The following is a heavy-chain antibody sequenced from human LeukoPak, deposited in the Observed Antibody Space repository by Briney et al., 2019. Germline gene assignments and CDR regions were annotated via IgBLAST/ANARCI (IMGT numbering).Heavy chain of an antibody. D-gene: IGHD3-10*01. V-gene: IGHV3-48*04. CDR2: ISSSGSTI. CDR3: ASHYHYFDY. Sequence: PGGSLRLSCAASGFTFSSYSMNWVRQAPGKGLEWVSYISSSGSTIYYADSVKGRFTISRDNAKNSLYLQMNSLRAEDTAVYYCASHYHYFDYWGQGTLVTVSS. J-gene: IGHJ4*02. CDR1: GFTFSSYS.